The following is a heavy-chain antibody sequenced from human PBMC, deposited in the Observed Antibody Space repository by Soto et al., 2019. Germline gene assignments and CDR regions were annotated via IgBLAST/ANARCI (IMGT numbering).Heavy chain of an antibody. CDR3: AKGRGGSGSLTPRVDF. V-gene: IGHV3-23*01. CDR2: ISGGGDTT. CDR1: GFTFNNYA. Sequence: EVQLLESGGGLVQPGGSLRLSCAASGFTFNNYAMTWVRQAPVKGLEWVSAISGGGDTTSYADSVKGRFTVSRDGSKNTLYLQMSSLRAEDTAIYYCAKGRGGSGSLTPRVDFWGQGTLVTVSS. J-gene: IGHJ4*02. D-gene: IGHD3-10*01.